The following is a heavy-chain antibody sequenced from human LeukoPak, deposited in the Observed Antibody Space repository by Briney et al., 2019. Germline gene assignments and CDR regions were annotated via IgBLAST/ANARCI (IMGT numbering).Heavy chain of an antibody. V-gene: IGHV4-34*01. J-gene: IGHJ6*02. Sequence: PSETLSLTCAVYGGSFSGYYWSWIRQPPGKGLEWIGEINHSGSTNYNPSLKSRVTISVDTSKNQFSLKLSSVTAADTAVYYCAREWAVRYFDWLLEPALDMDVWGQGTTVTVSS. CDR3: AREWAVRYFDWLLEPALDMDV. D-gene: IGHD3-9*01. CDR2: INHSGST. CDR1: GGSFSGYY.